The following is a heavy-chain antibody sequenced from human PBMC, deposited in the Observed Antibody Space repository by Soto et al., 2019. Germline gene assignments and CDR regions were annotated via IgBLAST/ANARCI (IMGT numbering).Heavy chain of an antibody. CDR3: AKGPGIVVAGSFDY. D-gene: IGHD6-19*01. CDR2: ISGSGGST. J-gene: IGHJ4*02. CDR1: GFTFSSYA. V-gene: IGHV3-23*01. Sequence: GGSLSLSCAASGFTFSSYAMSWVRQAPGKGLEWVSAISGSGGSTYYADSVKGRFTISRDNSKNTLYLQMNSLRAEDTAVYYCAKGPGIVVAGSFDYWGQGTRVTVPS.